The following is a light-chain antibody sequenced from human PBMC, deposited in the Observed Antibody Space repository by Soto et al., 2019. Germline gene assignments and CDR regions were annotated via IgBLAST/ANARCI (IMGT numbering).Light chain of an antibody. CDR2: DAS. J-gene: IGKJ2*01. Sequence: DIPMTQSPSSLSASVGDRVTITCQASHDISHYLNWFQQKPGKAPKLLIYDASNLQAGVPSRFSGSGSGTVFTFTISSLQPEDIATYYCQQYDNLPPYTFGQGTKLEIK. CDR1: HDISHY. V-gene: IGKV1-33*01. CDR3: QQYDNLPPYT.